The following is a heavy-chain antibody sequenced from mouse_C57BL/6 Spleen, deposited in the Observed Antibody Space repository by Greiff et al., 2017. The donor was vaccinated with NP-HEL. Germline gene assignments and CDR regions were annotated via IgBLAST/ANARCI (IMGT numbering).Heavy chain of an antibody. J-gene: IGHJ4*01. CDR1: GFSFNTYA. CDR3: VGGDGGMDY. V-gene: IGHV10-1*01. Sequence: DVQLVESGGGLVQPKGSLKLSCAASGFSFNTYAMNWVRQAPGKGLEWVARIRSKSNNYATYYADSVKDRFTISRDDSESMLYLQMNNLKTEDTAMYYCVGGDGGMDYWGQGTSVTVSS. D-gene: IGHD3-3*01. CDR2: IRSKSNNYAT.